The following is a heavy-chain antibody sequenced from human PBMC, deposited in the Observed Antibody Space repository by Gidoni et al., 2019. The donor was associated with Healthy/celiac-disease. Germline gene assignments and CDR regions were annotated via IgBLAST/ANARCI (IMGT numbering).Heavy chain of an antibody. J-gene: IGHJ4*02. CDR3: ARKRVTMVRGALRPVASYFDY. CDR2: INHSGST. CDR1: GGSFSGYY. V-gene: IGHV4-34*01. D-gene: IGHD3-10*01. Sequence: QVQLQQWGAGLLKPSETLSLTCAVSGGSFSGYYWSWIRQPPGKGLEWIGEINHSGSTNYNPSLKSRVTISVDTSKNQFSLKLSSVTAADTAVYYCARKRVTMVRGALRPVASYFDYWGQGTLVTVSS.